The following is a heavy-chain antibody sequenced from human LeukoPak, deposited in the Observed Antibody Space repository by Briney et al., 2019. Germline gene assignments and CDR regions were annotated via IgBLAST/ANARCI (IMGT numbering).Heavy chain of an antibody. Sequence: ASGKVSFKASGGTFSIYAISWVRQAPGQGLEWMGWINPNSGDTNYGQKFQGRVTMTRDTSISTAYMELSRLRSDDTAVYYCARETGGVVLNYFDYWGQGTLVTVSS. CDR2: INPNSGDT. CDR1: GGTFSIYA. V-gene: IGHV1-2*02. CDR3: ARETGGVVLNYFDY. J-gene: IGHJ4*02. D-gene: IGHD3-22*01.